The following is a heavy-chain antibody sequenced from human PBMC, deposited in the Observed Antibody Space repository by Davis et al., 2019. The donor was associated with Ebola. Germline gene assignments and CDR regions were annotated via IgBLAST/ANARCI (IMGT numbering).Heavy chain of an antibody. CDR3: AKGVYSGYDYFDY. V-gene: IGHV3-30*02. CDR1: GFIFSSYV. CDR2: IRYDGSNK. D-gene: IGHD5-12*01. J-gene: IGHJ4*02. Sequence: GESLKISCAASGFIFSSYVMSWVRQAPGKGLEWVAFIRYDGSNKYYADSVKGRFTISRDNSKNTLYLQMNSLRAEDTAVYYCAKGVYSGYDYFDYWGQGTLVTVSS.